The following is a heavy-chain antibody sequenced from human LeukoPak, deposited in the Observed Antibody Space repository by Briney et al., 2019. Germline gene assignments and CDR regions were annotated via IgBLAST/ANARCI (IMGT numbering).Heavy chain of an antibody. V-gene: IGHV3-23*01. CDR3: AKTVSGSYSYQGGDY. CDR1: GFTFSSYA. Sequence: GGSLRLSCAASGFTFSSYAMSWVRQAPGKGLEWVSAISGSGENTNYADSVKGRFTMSRDNSRNMLCLQMNSLRDEDTAKYYCAKTVSGSYSYQGGDYWGQGTLVTVSS. J-gene: IGHJ4*02. D-gene: IGHD3-16*02. CDR2: ISGSGENT.